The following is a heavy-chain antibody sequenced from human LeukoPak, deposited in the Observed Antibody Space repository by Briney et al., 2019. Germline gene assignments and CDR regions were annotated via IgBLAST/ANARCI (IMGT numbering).Heavy chain of an antibody. J-gene: IGHJ5*02. CDR1: GYTFTGYY. Sequence: ASVKVSCKASGYTFTGYYMHWVQQAPGQGLEWMGRINPNSGGTNYAQKFQGRVTMTRDTSISTAYMELSRLRSDDTAVYYCARSLGDYSNYPPWGQGTLVTVSS. V-gene: IGHV1-2*06. CDR2: INPNSGGT. CDR3: ARSLGDYSNYPP. D-gene: IGHD4-11*01.